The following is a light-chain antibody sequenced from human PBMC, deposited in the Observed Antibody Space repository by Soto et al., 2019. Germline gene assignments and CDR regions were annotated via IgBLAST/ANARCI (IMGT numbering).Light chain of an antibody. J-gene: IGKJ3*01. V-gene: IGKV1-39*01. CDR1: QSISSY. Sequence: DIQMTQSPSSLSASVGDRVTITCRASQSISSYLNWYQQKPGKAPKLLIYAASSLQSGVPSRFSGSGSGTDFNLTISSLKPEDFATYYCQQSYSTLAFGPGTKVDIK. CDR3: QQSYSTLA. CDR2: AAS.